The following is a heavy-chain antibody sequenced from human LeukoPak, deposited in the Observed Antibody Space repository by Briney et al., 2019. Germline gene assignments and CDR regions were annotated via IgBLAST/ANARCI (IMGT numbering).Heavy chain of an antibody. Sequence: QPGRSLRLSCAASGFTFSSYGMHWVRQAPGKGLEWVAVISYDGSNKYYADSVKGRFTISRDNSKNTLYLQMNSLRAEDTAVYYCARSYYYGSGSYYHFDYWGQGTLVTVSS. CDR2: ISYDGSNK. J-gene: IGHJ4*02. CDR1: GFTFSSYG. V-gene: IGHV3-30*03. D-gene: IGHD3-10*01. CDR3: ARSYYYGSGSYYHFDY.